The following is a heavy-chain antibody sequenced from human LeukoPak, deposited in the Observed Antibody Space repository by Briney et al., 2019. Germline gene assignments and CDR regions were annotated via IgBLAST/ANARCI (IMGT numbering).Heavy chain of an antibody. J-gene: IGHJ1*01. D-gene: IGHD4-17*01. CDR2: ISSSGGTI. CDR1: GFTFSSYS. V-gene: IGHV3-48*04. CDR3: AKEIYGDPTGGRFQH. Sequence: PGGSLRLSCAASGFTFSSYSMNWVRQAPGKGLEWVSYISSSGGTIYYADSVKGRFTISRDNAKNSLYLQMNSLRAEDTAVYYCAKEIYGDPTGGRFQHWGQGTLVSVSS.